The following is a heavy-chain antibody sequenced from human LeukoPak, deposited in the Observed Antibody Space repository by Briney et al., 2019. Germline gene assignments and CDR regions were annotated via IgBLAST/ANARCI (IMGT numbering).Heavy chain of an antibody. J-gene: IGHJ4*02. V-gene: IGHV1-69*13. CDR3: SRAYGSCSGWDY. CDR2: IIPIFGTA. D-gene: IGHD6-19*01. CDR1: GGTFSNYA. Sequence: SVKVSYKPCGGTFSNYAIIWVQQAPGQGLEWMGGIIPIFGTANYAQKFQGRVTITADESTSTAYMELSSLRSEDTAVYYCSRAYGSCSGWDYWGQGTLVTVSS.